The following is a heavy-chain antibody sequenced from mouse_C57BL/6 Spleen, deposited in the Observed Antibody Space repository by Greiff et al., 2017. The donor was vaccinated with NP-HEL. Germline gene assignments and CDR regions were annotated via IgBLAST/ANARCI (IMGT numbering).Heavy chain of an antibody. V-gene: IGHV1-9*01. J-gene: IGHJ2*01. D-gene: IGHD1-1*01. CDR2: ILPGSGST. CDR1: GYTFTGYW. CDR3: ARLDTTVVRGPHFDY. Sequence: QVQLQQSGAELMKPGASVKLSCKATGYTFTGYWIEWVKQRPGHGLEWIGEILPGSGSTNYNEKFKGKATFTADTSSNTAYMQLSSLSTEDSAIYYCARLDTTVVRGPHFDYWGQGTTLTVSS.